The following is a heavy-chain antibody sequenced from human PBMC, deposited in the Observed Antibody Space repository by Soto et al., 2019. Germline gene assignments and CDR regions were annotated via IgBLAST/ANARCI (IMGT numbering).Heavy chain of an antibody. Sequence: SXKVSFKASGGSXAKSAINLVRQTPGQGLEWLGGFIPVYRTLNYAQKFQGRVTITADESTGTAYMTLSSMASDDTAVYYCATGVIWIGYFTVDSWGQGTRGTVSS. CDR1: GGSXAKSA. D-gene: IGHD3-3*01. CDR2: FIPVYRTL. J-gene: IGHJ4*02. V-gene: IGHV1-69*13. CDR3: ATGVIWIGYFTVDS.